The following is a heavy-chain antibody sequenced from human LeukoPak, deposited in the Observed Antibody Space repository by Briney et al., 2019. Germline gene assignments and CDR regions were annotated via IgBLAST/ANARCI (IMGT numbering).Heavy chain of an antibody. CDR1: GFTFSSYA. J-gene: IGHJ4*02. D-gene: IGHD6-13*01. Sequence: PGRSLRLSCAASGFTFSSYALHWVRQAPGKGLEWVAVMWDDGTNEYYVESVKGRFTISRDNAKNTLYLQMNSLRAEDTAVYYCFTIAAGGGQGTLVTVSS. CDR3: FTIAAG. CDR2: MWDDGTNE. V-gene: IGHV3-33*03.